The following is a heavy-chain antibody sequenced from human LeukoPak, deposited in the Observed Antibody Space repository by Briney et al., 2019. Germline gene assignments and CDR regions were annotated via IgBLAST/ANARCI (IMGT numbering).Heavy chain of an antibody. CDR3: AGKPTEGYYYMDV. Sequence: PSETLSLTCTVSGGSISSGGYYWSWIRQPPGKGLEWIGYIYHSGSTYYNPSLKSRVTISVDRSKNQFSLKLSSVTAADTAVYYCAGKPTEGYYYMDVWGKGTTVTVSS. V-gene: IGHV4-30-2*01. CDR2: IYHSGST. CDR1: GGSISSGGYY. J-gene: IGHJ6*03. D-gene: IGHD4-11*01.